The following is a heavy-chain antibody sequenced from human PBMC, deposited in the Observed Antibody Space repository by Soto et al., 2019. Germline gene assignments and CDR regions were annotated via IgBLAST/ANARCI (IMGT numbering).Heavy chain of an antibody. CDR3: ATALSIAARPYFDY. V-gene: IGHV1-24*01. Sequence: ASVKVSCKVSGYTLTELSMHWVRQAPGKGLEWMGGFDPEDGETIDAQKFQGRVTMTEDTSTDTAYMELSSLRSGDTAVYYCATALSIAARPYFDYWGQGTLVTVSS. CDR1: GYTLTELS. D-gene: IGHD6-6*01. J-gene: IGHJ4*02. CDR2: FDPEDGET.